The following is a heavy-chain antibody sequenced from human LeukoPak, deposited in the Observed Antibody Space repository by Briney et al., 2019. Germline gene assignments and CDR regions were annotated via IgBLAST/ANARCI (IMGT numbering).Heavy chain of an antibody. CDR1: GGSIRSNDYY. V-gene: IGHV4-31*03. Sequence: SETLSLTCTVSGGSIRSNDYYWGWIRQQPGKGLEWIGFIYYNGTTNHRPSLRSRVSISVDTSRNQFSLNLNSVTAADTAVYYCARDWIVREVISRRPNTFFKYYGLDVWGHGTTVIVSS. CDR2: IYYNGTT. J-gene: IGHJ6*02. D-gene: IGHD3-10*01. CDR3: ARDWIVREVISRRPNTFFKYYGLDV.